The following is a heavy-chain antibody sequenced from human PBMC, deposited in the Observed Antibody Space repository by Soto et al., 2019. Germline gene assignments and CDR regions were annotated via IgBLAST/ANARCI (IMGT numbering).Heavy chain of an antibody. D-gene: IGHD3-10*01. J-gene: IGHJ5*02. CDR3: ARARALLLWFGQNWFDP. V-gene: IGHV4-34*01. CDR1: GGSISSGGYY. CDR2: INHSGST. Sequence: PSETLSLTCAVSGGSISSGGYYWSWIRQPPGKGLEWIGEINHSGSTNYNPSLKSRVTISVDTSKNQFSLKLSSVTAADTAVYYCARARALLLWFGQNWFDPWGQGTLVTVSS.